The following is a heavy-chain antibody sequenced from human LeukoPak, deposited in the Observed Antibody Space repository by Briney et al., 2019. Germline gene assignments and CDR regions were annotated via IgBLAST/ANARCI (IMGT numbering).Heavy chain of an antibody. V-gene: IGHV3-23*01. Sequence: GGSLRLSCAASGFTFNTHALSWVRQAPGKGLEWVAAISDTGELTYSADSVRGRFAISRDNSQNTLYLQMNSLRAEDTAVYYCARDYADYVGYFFFDYWGQGTLVTVSS. J-gene: IGHJ4*02. D-gene: IGHD4-17*01. CDR3: ARDYADYVGYFFFDY. CDR2: ISDTGELT. CDR1: GFTFNTHA.